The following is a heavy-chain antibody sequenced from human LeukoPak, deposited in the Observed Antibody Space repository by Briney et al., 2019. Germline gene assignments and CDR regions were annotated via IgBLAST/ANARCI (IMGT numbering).Heavy chain of an antibody. Sequence: SDTLSLTRTVSGDSFNVNYWSWIPQPPGKGLEGIGYLYNSGSTKYNPSLKSRVTISVDTSKNLFSLKLSSVTAADTAVYYCARGGLQWDLPQWGQGTLVTVSS. V-gene: IGHV4-59*12. CDR3: ARGGLQWDLPQ. CDR2: LYNSGST. CDR1: GDSFNVNY. J-gene: IGHJ4*02. D-gene: IGHD1-26*01.